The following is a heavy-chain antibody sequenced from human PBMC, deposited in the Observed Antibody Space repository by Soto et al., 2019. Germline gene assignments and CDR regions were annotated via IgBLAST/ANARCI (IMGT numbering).Heavy chain of an antibody. CDR2: INSDGSTT. V-gene: IGHV3-74*01. CDR3: ARGIKNFYGVDV. Sequence: EVQLVESGGGLVQPGGSLRLSCAASGFTFTSYWMHWVRQVPGKGLVWVSRINSDGSTTNYADSVKGRFTISRDNAKNTVYLQMNSLTAEDTAMYYCARGIKNFYGVDVWGQGTTVTVSS. CDR1: GFTFTSYW. D-gene: IGHD2-21*01. J-gene: IGHJ6*02.